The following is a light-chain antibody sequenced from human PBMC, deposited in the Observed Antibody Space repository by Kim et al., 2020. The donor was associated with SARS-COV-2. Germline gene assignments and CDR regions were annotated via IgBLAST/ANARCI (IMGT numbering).Light chain of an antibody. J-gene: IGKJ1*01. Sequence: SPGEGPPLSCRPSQTVTGNYLAWYQQKPGQAPRLLIYGAASRATGIPDRCSGSGSGTDFTLTISRLEPEDFAVYYCQQYGSSPRAFGQGTKVDIK. CDR3: QQYGSSPRA. CDR2: GAA. V-gene: IGKV3-20*01. CDR1: QTVTGNY.